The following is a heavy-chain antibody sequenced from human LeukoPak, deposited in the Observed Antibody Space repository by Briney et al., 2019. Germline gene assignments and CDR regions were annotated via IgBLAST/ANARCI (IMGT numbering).Heavy chain of an antibody. V-gene: IGHV3-30*04. D-gene: IGHD2-2*01. CDR1: GFNFGDYA. CDR3: ARGPGKYHLLDFDY. Sequence: PGRSLRLSCAASGFNFGDYAMHWVRQAPGKGLEWVALISYDGSNKYYADSVKGRFTISRDSSKNTLYLQVNSLRAEDTAVYNCARGPGKYHLLDFDYWGQGTLVAVSS. CDR2: ISYDGSNK. J-gene: IGHJ4*02.